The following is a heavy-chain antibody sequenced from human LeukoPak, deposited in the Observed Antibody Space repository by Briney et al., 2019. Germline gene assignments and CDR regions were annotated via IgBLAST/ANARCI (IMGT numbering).Heavy chain of an antibody. Sequence: ASVKVSCKASGYTFTSYGISWVRQAPGQGLEWMGWISAYNGNTNYAQKLQGRVTMTTDTSTSTAYMELRSRRSDDTAVYYCARDPRDEQQLPTYYDYRGQGTLVTVSS. J-gene: IGHJ4*02. CDR3: ARDPRDEQQLPTYYDY. CDR2: ISAYNGNT. V-gene: IGHV1-18*01. CDR1: GYTFTSYG. D-gene: IGHD6-13*01.